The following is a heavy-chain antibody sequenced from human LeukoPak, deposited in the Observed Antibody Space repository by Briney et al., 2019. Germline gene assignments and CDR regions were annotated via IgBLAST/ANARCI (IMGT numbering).Heavy chain of an antibody. CDR1: GLTVSSYS. CDR3: ARARASRRSGFDY. D-gene: IGHD2-15*01. CDR2: ISSSSSTI. V-gene: IGHV3-48*02. J-gene: IGHJ4*02. Sequence: GGSLRLSCAASGLTVSSYSMNWVRQAPGKGLEWVSYISSSSSTIYYADSVKGRFTISRDNAKNSLYLQMNSLRDEDTAVYYCARARASRRSGFDYWGQGTLVTVSS.